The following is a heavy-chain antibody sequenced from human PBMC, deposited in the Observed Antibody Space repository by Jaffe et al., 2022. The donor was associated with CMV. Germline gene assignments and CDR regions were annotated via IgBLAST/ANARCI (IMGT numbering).Heavy chain of an antibody. CDR1: GFTFSSYS. CDR3: VVLGGSGYTQFDY. D-gene: IGHD3-22*01. J-gene: IGHJ4*02. CDR2: ISSSSSYI. Sequence: EVQLVESGGGLVKPGGSLRLSCAASGFTFSSYSMNWVRQAPGKGLEWVSSISSSSSYIYYADSVKGRFTISRDNAKNSLYLQMNSLRAEDTAVYYCVVLGGSGYTQFDYWGQGTLVTVSS. V-gene: IGHV3-21*01.